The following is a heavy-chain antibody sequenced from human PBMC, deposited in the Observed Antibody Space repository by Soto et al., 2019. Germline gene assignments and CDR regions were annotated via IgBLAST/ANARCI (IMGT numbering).Heavy chain of an antibody. V-gene: IGHV1-58*01. CDR2: IDVGSANA. CDR3: ATEKYGAGRVGVFH. Sequence: SVKVSCKTSGFTFSSSAVHWVRQARGHRLQWIGWIDVGSANANYGRNFQGRVTFTADTSTGTAYMELSSLSFDDTAIYYCATEKYGAGRVGVFHWGQGTQVTVSS. CDR1: GFTFSSSA. D-gene: IGHD1-26*01. J-gene: IGHJ4*02.